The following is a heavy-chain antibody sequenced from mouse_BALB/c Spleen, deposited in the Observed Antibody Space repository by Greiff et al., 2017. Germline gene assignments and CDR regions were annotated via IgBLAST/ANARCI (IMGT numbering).Heavy chain of an antibody. D-gene: IGHD1-1*02. CDR2: ISSGSSTI. Sequence: EVQVVESGGGLVQPGGSRKLSCAASGFTFSSFGMHWVRQAPEKGLEWVAYISSGSSTIYYADTVKGRFTISRDNPRNTLFLQMTSLRSEDTAMYYCAATGGHPAWFAYWGQGTLVTVSA. V-gene: IGHV5-17*02. J-gene: IGHJ3*01. CDR3: AATGGHPAWFAY. CDR1: GFTFSSFG.